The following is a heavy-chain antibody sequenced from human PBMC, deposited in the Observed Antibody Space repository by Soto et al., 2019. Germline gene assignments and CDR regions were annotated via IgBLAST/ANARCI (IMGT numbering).Heavy chain of an antibody. CDR3: AKDRQFRSYYESAGHYND. J-gene: IGHJ4*02. Sequence: EVQLLEAGGGLVQPGGSLRLTCVGSGFTFRSQVMRWVRQAAGKGLEWVSGISGRGGVTYYADSVKGRFTISRDNSKNTLYLQMNNLRANDTAVYYCAKDRQFRSYYESAGHYNDWGQGTLVTVSS. CDR2: ISGRGGVT. D-gene: IGHD3-22*01. V-gene: IGHV3-23*01. CDR1: GFTFRSQV.